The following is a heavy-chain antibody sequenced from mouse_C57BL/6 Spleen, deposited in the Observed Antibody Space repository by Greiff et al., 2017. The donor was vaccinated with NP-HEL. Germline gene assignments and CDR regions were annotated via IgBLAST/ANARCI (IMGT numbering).Heavy chain of an antibody. CDR1: GYTFTDYE. CDR2: IDPETGGT. Sequence: VQLQQSGAELVRPGASVTLSCKASGYTFTDYEMHWVKQTPVHGLEWIGAIDPETGGTAYNQKFKGKAILTAEKSSSTAYMKLRSLPSEDSAVYYCTRSPCAMDYWGQGTSVTVSS. V-gene: IGHV1-15*01. CDR3: TRSPCAMDY. J-gene: IGHJ4*01.